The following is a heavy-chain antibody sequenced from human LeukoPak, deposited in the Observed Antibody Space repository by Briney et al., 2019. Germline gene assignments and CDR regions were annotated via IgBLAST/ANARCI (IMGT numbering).Heavy chain of an antibody. V-gene: IGHV4-59*01. D-gene: IGHD4-17*01. CDR3: ARGAYGDYVDY. Sequence: PSETLSLTCTASGGSISSYYWSWIRQPPGKGLEWIGYIYYSGSTNYNPSLKSRVTISVDTSKNQFSLKLSSVTAADTAVYYCARGAYGDYVDYWGQGALVTVSS. J-gene: IGHJ4*02. CDR1: GGSISSYY. CDR2: IYYSGST.